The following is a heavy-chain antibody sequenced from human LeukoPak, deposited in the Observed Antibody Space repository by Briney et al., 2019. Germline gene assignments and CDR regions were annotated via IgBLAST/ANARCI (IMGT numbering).Heavy chain of an antibody. D-gene: IGHD3-22*01. Sequence: GRSLRLSCAASGFTFSSYAMSWVRQAPGKGLEWVSAISGSGGSTYYADSVKGRFTISRDNSKNTLYLQMNSLRAEDTAVYYCAKPEYYYDSSGYFHFDYWGQGTLVTVSS. V-gene: IGHV3-23*01. J-gene: IGHJ4*02. CDR1: GFTFSSYA. CDR2: ISGSGGST. CDR3: AKPEYYYDSSGYFHFDY.